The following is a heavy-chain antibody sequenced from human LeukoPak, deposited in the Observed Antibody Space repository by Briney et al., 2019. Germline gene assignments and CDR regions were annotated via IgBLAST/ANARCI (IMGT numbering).Heavy chain of an antibody. CDR2: IKQDGSEK. Sequence: GGSLRLSCAASGFTFSSYWMSWVRQAPGKGLEWVANIKQDGSEKDYVDSVKGRFTISRDNAKNSLYLQMNSLRAEDTAVYYCARDYVTSRVAATPQWGQGTLVTVSS. CDR1: GFTFSSYW. J-gene: IGHJ4*02. V-gene: IGHV3-7*01. D-gene: IGHD2-15*01. CDR3: ARDYVTSRVAATPQ.